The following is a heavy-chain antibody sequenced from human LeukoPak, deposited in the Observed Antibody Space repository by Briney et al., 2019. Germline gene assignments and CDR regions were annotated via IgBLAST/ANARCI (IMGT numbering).Heavy chain of an antibody. D-gene: IGHD2-2*01. Sequence: SETLSLTCAVYGGSFSGYYWSWIRQPPGKGLEWIGEINHSGSTNYNPSLKGRVTISVDTSKNQFSLKLSSVTAADTAVYYCARGYCSSTSCPFDYWGQGTLVTVSS. V-gene: IGHV4-34*01. CDR3: ARGYCSSTSCPFDY. CDR2: INHSGST. CDR1: GGSFSGYY. J-gene: IGHJ4*02.